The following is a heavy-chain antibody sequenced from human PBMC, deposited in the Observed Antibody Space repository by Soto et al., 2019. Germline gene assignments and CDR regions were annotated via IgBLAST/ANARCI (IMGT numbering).Heavy chain of an antibody. CDR3: VRGRWSVGATFTFFDY. V-gene: IGHV1-46*01. Sequence: ASVKVSCKASGYTFTSEYIHWVRQAPGQGLEWMGIINPSTGSTSYAQKFQGRVTMTRDTSTSTVDMELSSLRPEDTAVYYCVRGRWSVGATFTFFDYWGPGTLVPVSS. J-gene: IGHJ4*02. CDR2: INPSTGST. D-gene: IGHD1-26*01. CDR1: GYTFTSEY.